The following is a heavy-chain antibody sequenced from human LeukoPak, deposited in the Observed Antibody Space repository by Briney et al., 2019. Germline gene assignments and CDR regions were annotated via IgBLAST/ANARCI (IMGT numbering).Heavy chain of an antibody. CDR3: ATGQQLVLGFDP. V-gene: IGHV1-24*01. D-gene: IGHD6-13*01. J-gene: IGHJ5*02. CDR2: FDPEDGET. Sequence: ASVKVSCKVSGYTLTELSMHWVRQAPGKGLEWMGGFDPEDGETIYAQKFQGRVTMTEDTSTDTAYMELSSLRSEDTAVYYCATGQQLVLGFDPWGQGTLVTVSS. CDR1: GYTLTELS.